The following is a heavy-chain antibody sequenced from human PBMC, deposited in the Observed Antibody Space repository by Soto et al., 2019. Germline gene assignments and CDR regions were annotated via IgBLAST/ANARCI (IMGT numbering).Heavy chain of an antibody. V-gene: IGHV4-59*12. J-gene: IGHJ4*02. D-gene: IGHD6-19*01. CDR2: IYYSGST. CDR1: GGSISSYY. CDR3: ARAPEYSSGWFFDY. Sequence: PSETLSLTCTVSGGSISSYYWSWIRQPPGKGLEWIGYIYYSGSTNYNPSLKSRVTISVDTSKNQFSLKLSSVTAADTAVYYCARAPEYSSGWFFDYWGQGTLVTVSS.